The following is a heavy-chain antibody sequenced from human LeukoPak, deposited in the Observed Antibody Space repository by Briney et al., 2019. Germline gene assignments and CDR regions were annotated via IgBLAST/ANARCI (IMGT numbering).Heavy chain of an antibody. D-gene: IGHD6-19*01. J-gene: IGHJ4*02. Sequence: SETLSLTCTVSGDSISNYYWSWVRQPPGKGLEWIGYIYYSGSTNYNPSLKRRVTISLDTSKSQFSLELSSVTAADTAMYYCAIIAVGSQVDYWGQGTLVTVSS. CDR2: IYYSGST. CDR1: GDSISNYY. CDR3: AIIAVGSQVDY. V-gene: IGHV4-59*01.